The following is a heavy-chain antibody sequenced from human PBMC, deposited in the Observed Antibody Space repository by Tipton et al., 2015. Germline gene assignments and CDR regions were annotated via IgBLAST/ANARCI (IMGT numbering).Heavy chain of an antibody. CDR1: GGSINSGDYY. CDR3: ARGGAGYYYDSVGYLS. CDR2: IYYRGTT. Sequence: TLSLTCTVSGGSINSGDYYWSWIRQPPGKGLEWIGYIYYRGTTDYNPSLRSRITVSLDTSNNQVSLRLSSVTAADAASYYCARGGAGYYYDSVGYLSWGQGTLVTVSS. V-gene: IGHV4-30-4*01. J-gene: IGHJ5*02. D-gene: IGHD3-22*01.